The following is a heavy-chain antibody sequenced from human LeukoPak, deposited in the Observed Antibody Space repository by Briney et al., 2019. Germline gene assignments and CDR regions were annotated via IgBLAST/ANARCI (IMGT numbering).Heavy chain of an antibody. CDR1: GFNFDDYA. CDR2: ISWNSANI. J-gene: IGHJ5*02. D-gene: IGHD6-6*01. V-gene: IGHV3-9*01. CDR3: ATVAGSSLSRNYFDP. Sequence: SLRLSCAASGFNFDDYAMHWVRQHPGKGLEWVSGISWNSANIGYADSVKGRFTISRDNAKNSLYLQMNSLRDEDSAFYYCATVAGSSLSRNYFDPWGQGTLVTVSS.